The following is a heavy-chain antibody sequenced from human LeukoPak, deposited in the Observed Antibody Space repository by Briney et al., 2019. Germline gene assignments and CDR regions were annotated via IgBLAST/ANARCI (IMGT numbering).Heavy chain of an antibody. J-gene: IGHJ4*02. D-gene: IGHD6-13*01. CDR3: ARDSSRYSSSWCLTY. Sequence: GGSLRLSCAASGFTFSSYAMHWVRQAPGKGLEWVAVISYDGSNKYYGDSVKGRFTISRDNSKNTLYLKMNSLRAEDTAVYYCARDSSRYSSSWCLTYWGQGTLVTVSS. CDR2: ISYDGSNK. V-gene: IGHV3-30*04. CDR1: GFTFSSYA.